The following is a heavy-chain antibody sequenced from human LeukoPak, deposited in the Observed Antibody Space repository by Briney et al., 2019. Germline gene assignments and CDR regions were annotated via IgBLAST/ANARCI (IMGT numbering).Heavy chain of an antibody. CDR1: GGSISSHY. CDR2: IYYSGST. CDR3: ARGGRVVPAARRGAFAI. J-gene: IGHJ3*02. Sequence: SETLSLTCTVSGGSISSHYWSWIRQPPGKGLEWIGYIYYSGSTNYNPSLKSRVTISVDTSKNQFSLKLSSVTAADTAVYYCARGGRVVPAARRGAFAIWGQGTMVTVSS. V-gene: IGHV4-59*11. D-gene: IGHD2-2*01.